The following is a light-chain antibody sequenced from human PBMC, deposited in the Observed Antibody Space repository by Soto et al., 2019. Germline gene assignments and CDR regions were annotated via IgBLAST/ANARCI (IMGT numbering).Light chain of an antibody. Sequence: DLPMTQSPSSVSASAGDRVTITCRASQSISSWLAWYQQKPGQAPKLLIYAASSLESGVPSRFSGSGSGTEFTLTISSLQPEDFASYYCQQANSYPLTFGGGTKVEI. V-gene: IGKV1-12*01. CDR2: AAS. CDR1: QSISSW. CDR3: QQANSYPLT. J-gene: IGKJ4*01.